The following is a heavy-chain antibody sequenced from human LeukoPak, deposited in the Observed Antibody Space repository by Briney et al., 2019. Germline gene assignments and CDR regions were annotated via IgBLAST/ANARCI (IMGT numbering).Heavy chain of an antibody. Sequence: PGRSLRLSCAASGFTFSSYGMHWVRQAPGKGLEWVAVIWYDGSNKYYADSVKGRFTISRDNSKNTLYLQMNSLRAEDTAVYYCARRGSTYDILNGYNPFDYWGQGTLVTVSS. CDR3: ARRGSTYDILNGYNPFDY. J-gene: IGHJ4*02. V-gene: IGHV3-33*01. CDR1: GFTFSSYG. D-gene: IGHD3-9*01. CDR2: IWYDGSNK.